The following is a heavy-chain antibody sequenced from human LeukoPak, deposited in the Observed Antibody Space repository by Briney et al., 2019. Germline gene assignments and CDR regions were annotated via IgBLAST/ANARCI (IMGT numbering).Heavy chain of an antibody. V-gene: IGHV3-23*01. CDR2: ISGSGGST. CDR1: GFTFSSYA. J-gene: IGHJ6*02. Sequence: GGSLRLSCAASGFTFSSYAMSWVRQAPGKGLEWVSAISGSGGSTYYADSVKGRFPISRDNSKNTLYLQMNSLRAEDTAVYYCAKGVPPIVGVLYGIDVWGLGTTVTVSS. D-gene: IGHD1-26*01. CDR3: AKGVPPIVGVLYGIDV.